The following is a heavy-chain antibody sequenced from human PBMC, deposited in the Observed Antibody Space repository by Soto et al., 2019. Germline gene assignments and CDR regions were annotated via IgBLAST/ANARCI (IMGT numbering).Heavy chain of an antibody. J-gene: IGHJ5*02. CDR3: AVGAYSIGDYYKVSDP. CDR2: IIPIFGTA. D-gene: IGHD3-22*01. CDR1: GGAISSNA. Sequence: TSVKLTCKAPGGAISSNARRSARHEPGQGLEWMGGIIPIFGTANYAQKFQGRVTITADESTSTAYMELSSLRSEDTAVFFCAVGAYSIGDYYKVSDPWGKGTLVTVSP. V-gene: IGHV1-69*13.